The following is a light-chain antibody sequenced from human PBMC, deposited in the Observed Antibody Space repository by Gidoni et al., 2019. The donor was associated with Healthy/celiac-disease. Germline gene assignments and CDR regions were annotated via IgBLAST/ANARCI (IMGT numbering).Light chain of an antibody. J-gene: IGKJ1*01. CDR1: QSISSW. V-gene: IGKV1-5*01. Sequence: LPMTQSPSTLSASVGDRVTSTCRSSQSISSWWAWYQQKPGKAPKLLIYDASSLESGVPSRFSGSGAGTEFTLTISSLQPDDFATYYCQQYNSFRTFGQGTKVEIK. CDR2: DAS. CDR3: QQYNSFRT.